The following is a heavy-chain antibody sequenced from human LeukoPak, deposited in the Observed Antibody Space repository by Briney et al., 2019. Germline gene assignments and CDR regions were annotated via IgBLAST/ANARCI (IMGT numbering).Heavy chain of an antibody. Sequence: PSETLSLTCGVSGVSITSGSYYWGWIRQPPGKGLEWIGSVHHSGNNRSNPPLKSRVTVSVDTSKNHFSLKLKSVTAADTAVFYCARSRWIAAGPFDYWGQGSLVTVSS. D-gene: IGHD6-13*01. CDR1: GVSITSGSYY. J-gene: IGHJ4*02. V-gene: IGHV4-39*02. CDR2: VHHSGNN. CDR3: ARSRWIAAGPFDY.